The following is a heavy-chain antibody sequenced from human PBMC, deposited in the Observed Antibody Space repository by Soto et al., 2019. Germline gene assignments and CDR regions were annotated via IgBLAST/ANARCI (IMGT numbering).Heavy chain of an antibody. CDR1: GFSLSTSGMR. J-gene: IGHJ5*01. Sequence: SGPTLVNPTQTLTLTCTFSGFSLSTSGMRVSWIRQPPGKALEWLARIDWDDDKFYSTSLKTRLTISKDTSKNQVVLTMTNMEPVDTATYYCARNTGTGCFDSWGQALLVTVSS. V-gene: IGHV2-70*04. CDR2: IDWDDDK. CDR3: ARNTGTGCFDS. D-gene: IGHD1-1*01.